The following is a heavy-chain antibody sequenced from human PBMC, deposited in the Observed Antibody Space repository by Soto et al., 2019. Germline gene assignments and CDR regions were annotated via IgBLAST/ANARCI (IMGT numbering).Heavy chain of an antibody. CDR1: GGSISSGGFY. J-gene: IGHJ6*02. V-gene: IGHV4-31*03. CDR2: IYYSGST. D-gene: IGHD2-2*01. Sequence: PSETLSLTCTVSGGSISSGGFYWSWIRQHPGKGLEWIGYIYYSGSTYYNPSLKSRVTISVDTSKNQFSLKLSSVTAADTAVYYCAREVRIVVVPAADGMDVWGQGTTVTVSS. CDR3: AREVRIVVVPAADGMDV.